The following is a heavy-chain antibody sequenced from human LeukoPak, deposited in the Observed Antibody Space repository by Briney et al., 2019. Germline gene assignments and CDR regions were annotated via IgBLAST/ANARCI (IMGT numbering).Heavy chain of an antibody. D-gene: IGHD2-15*01. CDR1: GGTFSSYA. CDR3: ARGAASFNWFDP. J-gene: IGHJ5*02. CDR2: IIPIFGIA. Sequence: SVKVSCKASGGTFSSYAISWVRQAPGQGLEWMGRIIPIFGIANYAQKFQGRVTITADKSTSTAYMELSSLRSEDTAVYYCARGAASFNWFDPWGQGTLVAVSS. V-gene: IGHV1-69*04.